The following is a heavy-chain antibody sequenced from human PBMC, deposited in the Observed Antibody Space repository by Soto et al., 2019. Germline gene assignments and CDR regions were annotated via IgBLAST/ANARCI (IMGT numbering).Heavy chain of an antibody. CDR3: ARDGTLYDSSAYYYLY. CDR1: GGTFSNYG. V-gene: IGHV1-69*13. Sequence: ASVKVSCKASGGTFSNYGVNWVRQAPGQGLEWMGGIIPIFGTAKYAQKFQGRVTITADDSTRTAYMELSSLRSEDTAVYYCARDGTLYDSSAYYYLYWGQGTLVTVSS. D-gene: IGHD3-22*01. J-gene: IGHJ4*02. CDR2: IIPIFGTA.